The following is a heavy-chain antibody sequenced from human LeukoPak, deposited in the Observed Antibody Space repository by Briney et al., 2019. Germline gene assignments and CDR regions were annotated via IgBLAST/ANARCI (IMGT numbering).Heavy chain of an antibody. Sequence: PGGSLRLSCTASGFTFSSYSMNWVRQAPGKGLEWVSSISGSSSYIYYTDSVKGRFTISRDNAKNSLYLQMNSLRAEDTAVYYCASGLVTASLDFDYWGQGTLVTVSS. CDR2: ISGSSSYI. CDR3: ASGLVTASLDFDY. J-gene: IGHJ4*02. D-gene: IGHD2-21*02. V-gene: IGHV3-21*01. CDR1: GFTFSSYS.